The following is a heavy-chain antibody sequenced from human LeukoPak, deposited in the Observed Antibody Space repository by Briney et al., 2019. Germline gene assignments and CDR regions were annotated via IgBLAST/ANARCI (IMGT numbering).Heavy chain of an antibody. CDR2: IYYSGST. Sequence: SETLSLTCTVSGGSISSSSYYWGWIRQPPGKGLEWIGSIYYSGSTYYNPSLKSRVTISVDTSKNQFSLKLSSVTAADTAVYYCARHGNYDSSGYYSAFDYWGQGTLVTVSS. CDR3: ARHGNYDSSGYYSAFDY. CDR1: GGSISSSSYY. D-gene: IGHD3-22*01. V-gene: IGHV4-39*01. J-gene: IGHJ4*02.